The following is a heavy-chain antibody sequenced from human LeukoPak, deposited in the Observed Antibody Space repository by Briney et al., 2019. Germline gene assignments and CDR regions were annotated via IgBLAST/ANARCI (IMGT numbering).Heavy chain of an antibody. J-gene: IGHJ4*02. CDR3: ARDQEQWLEYHFDY. V-gene: IGHV3-74*01. D-gene: IGHD6-19*01. CDR1: GFTFISYW. Sequence: PGGSLRPSCAASGFTFISYWMHWVRQAPGKGLVWVSRINSDGSSTSYADSVKGRFTISRDNAKNTLYLQVNSLRADDTAVYYCARDQEQWLEYHFDYWGQGTLVTVSS. CDR2: INSDGSST.